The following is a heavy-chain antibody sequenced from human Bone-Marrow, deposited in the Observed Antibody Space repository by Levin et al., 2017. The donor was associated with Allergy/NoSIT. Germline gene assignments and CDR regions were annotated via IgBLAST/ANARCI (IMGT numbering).Heavy chain of an antibody. CDR3: ARYPTWIQPKQDAFDS. D-gene: IGHD5-18*01. V-gene: IGHV4-59*01. J-gene: IGHJ3*02. CDR1: GGSISSYY. CDR2: IYYSGST. Sequence: GSLRLSCTVSGGSISSYYWSWIRQPPGKGLEWIGYIYYSGSTNYNPSLKSRVTISVDTSKNQFSLKLSSVTAADTAVYYCARYPTWIQPKQDAFDSWGQGTMVTVSA.